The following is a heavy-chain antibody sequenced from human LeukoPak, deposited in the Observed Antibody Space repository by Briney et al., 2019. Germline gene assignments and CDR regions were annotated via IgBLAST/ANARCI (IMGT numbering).Heavy chain of an antibody. CDR2: ISWNSGSI. J-gene: IGHJ3*02. Sequence: GGSLRLSCAASGFTFDDYAMHWVRQAPGKGLEWVSGISWNSGSIGYADSVKGRFTISRDNAKNSLYLQMNSLRAEDTAVYYCARDRAYCGGDCYLPDAFDIWGQGTMVTVSS. CDR3: ARDRAYCGGDCYLPDAFDI. D-gene: IGHD2-21*02. CDR1: GFTFDDYA. V-gene: IGHV3-9*01.